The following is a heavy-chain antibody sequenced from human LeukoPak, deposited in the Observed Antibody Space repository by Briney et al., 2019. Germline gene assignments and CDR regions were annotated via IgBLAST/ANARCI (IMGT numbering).Heavy chain of an antibody. V-gene: IGHV4-34*01. D-gene: IGHD4-17*01. CDR1: GGSFSGYY. CDR2: INHSGST. J-gene: IGHJ4*02. Sequence: SETLSLTCAVYGGSFSGYYWSWIRQPPGKGLEWIGEINHSGSTNYNPSLKSRVTISVDTSKNQFSLKLSSVTAADTAVYYCARGGDYGAYFGYWGQGTLVTVSS. CDR3: ARGGDYGAYFGY.